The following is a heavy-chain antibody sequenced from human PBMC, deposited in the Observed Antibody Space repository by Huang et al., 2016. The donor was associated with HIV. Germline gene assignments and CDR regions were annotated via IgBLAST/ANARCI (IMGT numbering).Heavy chain of an antibody. V-gene: IGHV5-51*03. Sequence: EVQLVQSGAEVKRPGESLKISCKGSRYNFAVYWIGWVRQMPGKVLEWMGSIYFDDSDARYSPSLQGQVTISADTSLYSSYLQWTSLRASDTAIFYCARRRRGGFDIWGQGTLVTVSS. D-gene: IGHD2-15*01. CDR3: ARRRRGGFDI. CDR1: RYNFAVYW. CDR2: IYFDDSDA. J-gene: IGHJ3*02.